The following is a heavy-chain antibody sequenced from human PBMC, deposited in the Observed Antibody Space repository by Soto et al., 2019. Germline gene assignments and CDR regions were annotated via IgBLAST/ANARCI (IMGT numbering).Heavy chain of an antibody. Sequence: QVQLQESGPGLVKPSETLSLTCTVSSGSISNYYWSWIRQPPGKELEWIGYISYRGNTNYNPSVKSRVSLSVDTYKNQFALELTSVTAADTAVYYCARMERSKEVLSVHYFDYWGQGTLVTVSS. J-gene: IGHJ4*02. V-gene: IGHV4-59*01. CDR3: ARMERSKEVLSVHYFDY. CDR2: ISYRGNT. D-gene: IGHD3-16*01. CDR1: SGSISNYY.